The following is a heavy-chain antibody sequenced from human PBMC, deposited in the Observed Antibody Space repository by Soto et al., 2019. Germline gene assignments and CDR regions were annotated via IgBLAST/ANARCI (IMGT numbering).Heavy chain of an antibody. CDR1: GGSISSSTYY. V-gene: IGHV4-39*02. Sequence: SETLSLTCTVSGGSISSSTYYWGWIRQPPGKGLEWIGSIYYRGSTYYNPSLKSRVTISLDTSKNNFSLNLRSVTAADTAVYYCASKPYNWNTWMVYWGPGILVTVSS. CDR3: ASKPYNWNTWMVY. CDR2: IYYRGST. D-gene: IGHD1-1*01. J-gene: IGHJ4*02.